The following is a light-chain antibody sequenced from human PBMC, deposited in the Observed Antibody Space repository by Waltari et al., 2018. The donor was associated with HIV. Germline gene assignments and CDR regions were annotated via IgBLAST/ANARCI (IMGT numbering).Light chain of an antibody. CDR3: SSYTSSSTLV. CDR2: EVI. V-gene: IGLV2-14*01. CDR1: SRHVGGYNY. Sequence: QSALTQPASVSGSPGNSITIYCTGTSRHVGGYNYVSWYQQHPGKAPKLMIYEVINRPSGVSNRFSVSKSGNTASLTISGLQAEDEAEYYCSSYTSSSTLVFGGGTKLTVL. J-gene: IGLJ2*01.